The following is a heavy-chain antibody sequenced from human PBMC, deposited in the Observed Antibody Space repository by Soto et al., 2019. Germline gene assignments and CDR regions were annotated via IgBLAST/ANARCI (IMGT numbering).Heavy chain of an antibody. CDR2: ISSSSSYI. D-gene: IGHD6-19*01. V-gene: IGHV3-21*01. Sequence: LRLSCAASGFTFSSYSMNWVRQAPGKGLEWVSSISSSSSYIYYADSVKGRFTISRDNAKNSLYLQMNSLRAEDTAVYYCARDLSQYSSGWTPYYYYYGMDVWGQGTTVTVSS. CDR1: GFTFSSYS. J-gene: IGHJ6*02. CDR3: ARDLSQYSSGWTPYYYYYGMDV.